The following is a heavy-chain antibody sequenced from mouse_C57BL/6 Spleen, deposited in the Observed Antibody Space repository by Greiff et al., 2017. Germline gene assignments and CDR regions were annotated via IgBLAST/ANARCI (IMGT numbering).Heavy chain of an antibody. V-gene: IGHV1-4*01. CDR3: ARSSDYDWFAY. CDR1: GYTFTSYT. D-gene: IGHD2-4*01. J-gene: IGHJ3*01. Sequence: QVQLQQSGAELARPGASVKMSCKASGYTFTSYTMHWVKQRPGQGLEWIGYINPSSGYTTYNQKFKDKATLTADKSSSTAYMQLSSLTSEDSAVYYCARSSDYDWFAYWGQGTLVTVSA. CDR2: INPSSGYT.